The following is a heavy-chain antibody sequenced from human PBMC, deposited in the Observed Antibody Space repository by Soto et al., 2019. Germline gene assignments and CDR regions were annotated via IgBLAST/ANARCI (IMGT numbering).Heavy chain of an antibody. J-gene: IGHJ4*02. D-gene: IGHD3-16*02. CDR3: ARGSPRGGYRSAIFDY. Sequence: SETLSLTCAVYGGSFSGYYWSWIRQPPGKGLEWIGEINHSGSTNYNPPLKSRVTISVDTSKNQFSLKLSSVTAADTAVYYCARGSPRGGYRSAIFDYWGQGTLVTVSS. V-gene: IGHV4-34*01. CDR1: GGSFSGYY. CDR2: INHSGST.